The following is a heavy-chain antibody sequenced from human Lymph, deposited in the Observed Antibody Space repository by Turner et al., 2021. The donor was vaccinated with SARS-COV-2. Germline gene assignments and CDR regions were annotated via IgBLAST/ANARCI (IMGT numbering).Heavy chain of an antibody. CDR2: INPNSGGT. D-gene: IGHD3-3*01. J-gene: IGHJ6*02. Sequence: QVQLVQSGAEVKKPGASVKVPCKASGYTFPGYYMHWVRQAPGQGLEWMGWINPNSGGTNYAQKFQGRVTMTRDTSISTAYMELSRLRSDDTAVYYCARDVERYNDFWSGYSGGYGLDVWGQGTTVTVSS. CDR3: ARDVERYNDFWSGYSGGYGLDV. V-gene: IGHV1-2*02. CDR1: GYTFPGYY.